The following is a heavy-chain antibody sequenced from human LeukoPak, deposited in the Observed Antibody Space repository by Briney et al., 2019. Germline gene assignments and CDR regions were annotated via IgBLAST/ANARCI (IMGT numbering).Heavy chain of an antibody. D-gene: IGHD3-22*01. CDR1: GGSISSGGYY. J-gene: IGHJ6*03. Sequence: PSETLSLTCTVSGGSISSGGYYWSWIRQHPGKGLEWIGYIYYSGSTYYNPSLKSRVTISVDTSKNQFSLKLSSVTAADTAVYYCARAISDSSGYYPFYYYMDVWGKGTTVTVSS. V-gene: IGHV4-31*03. CDR3: ARAISDSSGYYPFYYYMDV. CDR2: IYYSGST.